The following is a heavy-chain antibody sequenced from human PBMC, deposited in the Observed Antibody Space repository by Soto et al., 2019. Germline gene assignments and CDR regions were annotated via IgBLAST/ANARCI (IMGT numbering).Heavy chain of an antibody. J-gene: IGHJ4*02. CDR3: ARLSGSYSGYFDY. CDR2: IWYDGSNK. Sequence: QVQLVESGGGVVQPGRSLRLSCAASGFTFSSYGMHWVRQAPGKGLEWVAVIWYDGSNKYYADSVKGRFTISRDNSKNTLYLRMNSLRAEDTAVYYCARLSGSYSGYFDYWGQGTLVTVSS. D-gene: IGHD1-26*01. CDR1: GFTFSSYG. V-gene: IGHV3-33*01.